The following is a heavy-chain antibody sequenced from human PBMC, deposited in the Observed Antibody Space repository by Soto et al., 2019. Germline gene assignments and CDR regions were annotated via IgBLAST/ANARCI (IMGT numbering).Heavy chain of an antibody. CDR1: GGSPSEYF. J-gene: IGHJ6*03. V-gene: IGHV4-34*01. D-gene: IGHD2-21*01. CDR2: INHLGSI. Sequence: PSETLSLTSVVSGGSPSEYFWSWIRQPPGMALEWIGEINHLGSINYNPSLKSRVTMSVYTSKNQFSLTLNSVTAADTATYYCARGGISHWAYFYYMDVWDRGTTVTVSS. CDR3: ARGGISHWAYFYYMDV.